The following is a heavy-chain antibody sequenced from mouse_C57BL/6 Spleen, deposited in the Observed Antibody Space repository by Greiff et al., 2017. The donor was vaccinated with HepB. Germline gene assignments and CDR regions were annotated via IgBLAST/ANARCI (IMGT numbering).Heavy chain of an antibody. Sequence: QFQLQQPGAELVMPGASVKLSCKASGYTFTSYWMHWVKQRPGQGLEWIGEIDPSDSYTNYNQKFKGKSTLTVDKSSRTAYMQLSSLPSEDSAVYYCARSLLLRYFDYGGQGTTLTVSS. CDR2: IDPSDSYT. V-gene: IGHV1-69*01. CDR1: GYTFTSYW. D-gene: IGHD1-1*01. J-gene: IGHJ2*01. CDR3: ARSLLLRYFDY.